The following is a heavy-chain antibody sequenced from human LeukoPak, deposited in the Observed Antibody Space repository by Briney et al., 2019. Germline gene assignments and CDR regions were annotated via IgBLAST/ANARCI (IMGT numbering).Heavy chain of an antibody. CDR3: ARAYNWGYDF. Sequence: ASVKVSCKASGYTFTDPYIHWVRQAPGHGFEWMGWINPNRGDTNYEQKFQGRVTMTRDTSINTAYMELSRLKFDDTAVYYCARAYNWGYDFWGQGTLVTVSS. J-gene: IGHJ4*02. D-gene: IGHD1-1*01. CDR1: GYTFTDPY. CDR2: INPNRGDT. V-gene: IGHV1-2*02.